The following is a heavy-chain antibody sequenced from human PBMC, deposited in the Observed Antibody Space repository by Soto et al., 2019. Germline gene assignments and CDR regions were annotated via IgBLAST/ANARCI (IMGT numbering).Heavy chain of an antibody. V-gene: IGHV4-39*01. Sequence: NPSETLSLTCTVSGGSITSSSYYWGWIRQPPGKGLEWMGGIYYSGRSYYNPSLKRRVTMSVDTSKNHFSLTLNPVTAADAAVYYCARQRTTVVTQAYFDRWGQGTLVTVSS. J-gene: IGHJ4*02. CDR2: IYYSGRS. CDR3: ARQRTTVVTQAYFDR. CDR1: GGSITSSSYY. D-gene: IGHD4-17*01.